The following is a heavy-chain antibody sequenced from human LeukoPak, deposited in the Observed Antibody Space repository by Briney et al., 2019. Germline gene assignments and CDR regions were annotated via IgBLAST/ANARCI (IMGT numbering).Heavy chain of an antibody. CDR3: ARARITMVRGVIGYYYYYMDV. V-gene: IGHV1-8*01. Sequence: ASVKVSCKASGYTFTSYDINWVRQATGQGLEWMGWMNPNSGNTGYAQKFQGRVTMTRSTSISTAYMELSSLRSEDTAVYYCARARITMVRGVIGYYYYYMDVWGKGTTVTVSS. CDR2: MNPNSGNT. D-gene: IGHD3-10*01. CDR1: GYTFTSYD. J-gene: IGHJ6*03.